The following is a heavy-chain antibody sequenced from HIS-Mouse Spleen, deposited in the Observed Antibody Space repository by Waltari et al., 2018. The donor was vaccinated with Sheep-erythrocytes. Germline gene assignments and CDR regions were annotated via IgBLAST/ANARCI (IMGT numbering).Heavy chain of an antibody. J-gene: IGHJ5*02. CDR2: IYYSGST. V-gene: IGHV4-31*03. CDR1: GGSISSGGYY. Sequence: QVQLQESGPGLVKPSQTLSLTCTVSGGSISSGGYYWSWFRQHPGKGLEWIGYIYYSGSTYYNPSLKSRVTISVDTSKNQFSLKLSSVTAADTAVYYCARALIITMVRGVTSNWFDPWGQGTLVTVSS. D-gene: IGHD3-10*01. CDR3: ARALIITMVRGVTSNWFDP.